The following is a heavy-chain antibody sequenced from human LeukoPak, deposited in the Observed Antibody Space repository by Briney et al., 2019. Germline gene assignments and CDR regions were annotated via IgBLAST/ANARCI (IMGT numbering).Heavy chain of an antibody. CDR2: ISGSGGNT. CDR1: GFTFSSYA. D-gene: IGHD3-22*01. Sequence: GGSLRLSCAASGFTFSSYAMSWVRQAPGKGLEWVSAISGSGGNTYYADSVMGRFTISRDNSKNTLYLQMSSLRAEDTAIYYCATETTMIVVLINFDYWGQGTLVTVSS. V-gene: IGHV3-23*01. CDR3: ATETTMIVVLINFDY. J-gene: IGHJ4*02.